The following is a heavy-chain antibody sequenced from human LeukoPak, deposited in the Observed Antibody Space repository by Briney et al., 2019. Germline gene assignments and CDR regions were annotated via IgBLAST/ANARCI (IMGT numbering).Heavy chain of an antibody. CDR1: GGSISSSSYY. V-gene: IGHV4-39*01. D-gene: IGHD5-24*01. CDR3: ARHGLGVEMATIAAYYFDY. CDR2: IYYSGST. Sequence: SETLSLTCTVSGGSISSSSYYWGWIRQPPGMGLEWIGSIYYSGSTYYNPSLKSRVTISVDTSKNQFSLKLSSVTAADTAVYYCARHGLGVEMATIAAYYFDYWGQGTLVTVSS. J-gene: IGHJ4*02.